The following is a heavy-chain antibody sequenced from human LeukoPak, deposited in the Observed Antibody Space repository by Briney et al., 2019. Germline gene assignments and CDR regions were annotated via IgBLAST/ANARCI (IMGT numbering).Heavy chain of an antibody. CDR1: GFTYSTYS. V-gene: IGHV3-48*01. D-gene: IGHD5-18*01. Sequence: GGSLRLSCAASGFTYSTYSMNWVRQAPGKGLEWVSYISGSSSTIYYADSVGGRFTISRDNAKNSLYLQMNSLRAEDTAVYYCVREDMVTLDYWGQGTLVTVSS. J-gene: IGHJ4*02. CDR2: ISGSSSTI. CDR3: VREDMVTLDY.